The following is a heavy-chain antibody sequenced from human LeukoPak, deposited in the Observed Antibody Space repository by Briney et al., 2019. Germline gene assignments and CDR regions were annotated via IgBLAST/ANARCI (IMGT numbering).Heavy chain of an antibody. Sequence: GGSLRLSCATSGFNFDRYTIHWVRQAPGKGLEWVSLAGWAGGTTFYSDSVRGRFTISRDSGRKSVYLQMNSMTTDDTAFYFCAKELDTMFFDYWGQGALVTVSS. CDR1: GFNFDRYT. CDR2: AGWAGGTT. CDR3: AKELDTMFFDY. V-gene: IGHV3-43*01. D-gene: IGHD3-10*02. J-gene: IGHJ4*02.